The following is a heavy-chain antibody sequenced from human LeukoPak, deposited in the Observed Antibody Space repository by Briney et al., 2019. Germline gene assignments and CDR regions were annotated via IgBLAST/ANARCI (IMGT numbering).Heavy chain of an antibody. CDR2: INHSGST. D-gene: IGHD2-21*02. CDR3: ARYSGIDRGGDCYPDY. Sequence: NTSETLSLTCAVYGGSFSGYYWSWIRQPPGKGLEWFGEINHSGSTNYNPSLKSRVTISVDTSKNQFSLKLSSVTAADTAVYYCARYSGIDRGGDCYPDYWGQGTLVTVSS. V-gene: IGHV4-34*01. CDR1: GGSFSGYY. J-gene: IGHJ4*02.